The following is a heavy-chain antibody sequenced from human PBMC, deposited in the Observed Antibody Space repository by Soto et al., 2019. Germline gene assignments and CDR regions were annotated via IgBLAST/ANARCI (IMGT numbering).Heavy chain of an antibody. D-gene: IGHD3-3*01. V-gene: IGHV1-69*13. CDR2: IIPIFGTA. Sequence: GASVKVSCKASGGTFSSYAISWVRQAPGQGLELMGGIIPIFGTANYAQKFQGRVTITADESTSTAYMELSSLRSEDTAVYYCARVRVYDFWSGYQKYYYGMDVWGQGTTVTVSS. J-gene: IGHJ6*02. CDR1: GGTFSSYA. CDR3: ARVRVYDFWSGYQKYYYGMDV.